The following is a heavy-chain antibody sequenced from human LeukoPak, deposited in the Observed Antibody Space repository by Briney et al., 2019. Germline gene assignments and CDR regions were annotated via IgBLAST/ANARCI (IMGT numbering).Heavy chain of an antibody. Sequence: SETLSLTCTVSGGSISSYYWSWIRQPPGKGLEWIGYIYYSGGTNYNPSLKSRVTISVDTSKNQFSLKLSSVTAADTAVYYCASRGDYIVVVPAAIGGFDPWGQGTLVTVSS. V-gene: IGHV4-59*12. CDR1: GGSISSYY. J-gene: IGHJ5*02. CDR2: IYYSGGT. CDR3: ASRGDYIVVVPAAIGGFDP. D-gene: IGHD2-2*01.